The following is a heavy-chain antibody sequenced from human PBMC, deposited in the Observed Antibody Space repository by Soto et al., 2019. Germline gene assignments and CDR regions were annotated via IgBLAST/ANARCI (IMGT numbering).Heavy chain of an antibody. J-gene: IGHJ3*02. CDR1: GFTFSSYG. Sequence: QVQLVESGGGVVQPGRSLRLSCAASGFTFSSYGMHWVRQAPGKGLEWVAVIWYDGSNKYYADSVKGRFTISRDNSKNPLYLQMNSLRAEYTAVYYCARGGMGILTGYDAFDIWGQGTMVTVSS. D-gene: IGHD3-9*01. CDR3: ARGGMGILTGYDAFDI. V-gene: IGHV3-33*01. CDR2: IWYDGSNK.